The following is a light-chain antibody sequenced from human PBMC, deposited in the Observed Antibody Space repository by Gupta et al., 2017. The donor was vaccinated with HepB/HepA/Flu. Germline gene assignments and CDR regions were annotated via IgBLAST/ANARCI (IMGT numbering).Light chain of an antibody. Sequence: SYELTQPPPVSVSPGQTASITCSGDKLGDKYASWYQQKPGQSPVLVIYQDIKRPAGIPERFSGSNSGNTATLTIRGTQAMDEADYYCQAWDNNMVVFGGGTKVTVL. CDR1: KLGDKY. V-gene: IGLV3-1*01. J-gene: IGLJ2*01. CDR3: QAWDNNMVV. CDR2: QDI.